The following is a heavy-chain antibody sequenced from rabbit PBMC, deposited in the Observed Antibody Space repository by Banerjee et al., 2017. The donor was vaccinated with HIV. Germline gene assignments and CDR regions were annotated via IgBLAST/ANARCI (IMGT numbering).Heavy chain of an antibody. J-gene: IGHJ4*01. CDR3: ARDLAGVIGWNFNL. V-gene: IGHV1S45*01. CDR2: IDTGSSGMT. D-gene: IGHD4-1*01. Sequence: QEQLEESGGDLVKPEGSLTLTCTASGFSFSSGYDMCWVRQAPGKGLEWIACIDTGSSGMTYYASWAKGRGPIPKTSSTTVTLQMTSLTAADTATYLCARDLAGVIGWNFNLWGPGPLVTVS. CDR1: GFSFSSGYD.